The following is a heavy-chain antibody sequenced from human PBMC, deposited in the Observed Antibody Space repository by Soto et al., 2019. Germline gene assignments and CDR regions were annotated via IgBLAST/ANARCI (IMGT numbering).Heavy chain of an antibody. CDR2: IIPLFDSA. Sequence: QVHLVQSGTEVKKPGSSVKVSCKTSGDTFSNQAISWVRQAPGQGLEWMGGIIPLFDSASYAQRSHDRVTITADKFPNTVYMELRSLTSEDTAVYYCAASTFQSGVSGYFHLDHWGQGTLVTVSS. V-gene: IGHV1-69*06. J-gene: IGHJ4*02. D-gene: IGHD3-3*01. CDR3: AASTFQSGVSGYFHLDH. CDR1: GDTFSNQA.